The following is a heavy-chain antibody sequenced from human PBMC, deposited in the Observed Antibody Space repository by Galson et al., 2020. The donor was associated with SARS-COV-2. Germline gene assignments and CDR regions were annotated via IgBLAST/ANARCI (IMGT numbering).Heavy chain of an antibody. D-gene: IGHD4-4*01. V-gene: IGHV4-30-2*01. CDR2: IYHSGST. Sequence: ETSETLSLTCAVSGGSISSGGYSWSWIRQPPGKGLEWIGYIYHSGSTYYNPSLKSRVTISVDRSKNQFSLKLSSVTAADTAVYYCARNNYDDLCGYYCYGMDVWGQGTTVTGSS. J-gene: IGHJ6*02. CDR3: ARNNYDDLCGYYCYGMDV. CDR1: GGSISSGGYS.